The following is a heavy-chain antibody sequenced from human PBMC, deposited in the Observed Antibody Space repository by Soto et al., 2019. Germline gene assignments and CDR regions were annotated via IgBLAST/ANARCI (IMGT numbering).Heavy chain of an antibody. J-gene: IGHJ2*01. V-gene: IGHV1-3*01. Sequence: QVQLVQSGAEVKKPGASVKLYCKASGYTFSYYGIHWVRQAPGQRLEWMGWINAGNGNTKYSEKFQGRVTMTRDTSASTAYMELSSLRSEDTAVYFCARSGYSSGWYHWYFDFWGRGTLVTVSS. CDR3: ARSGYSSGWYHWYFDF. CDR1: GYTFSYYG. CDR2: INAGNGNT. D-gene: IGHD6-19*01.